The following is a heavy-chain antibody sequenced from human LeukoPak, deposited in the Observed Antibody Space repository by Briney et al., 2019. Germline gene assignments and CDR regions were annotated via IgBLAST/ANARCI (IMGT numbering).Heavy chain of an antibody. J-gene: IGHJ4*02. V-gene: IGHV1-46*01. D-gene: IGHD3-10*01. CDR2: INPSGGST. Sequence: GASVKVSCKSSGYTFTSYYMYWVRQAPGQGLEWMGIINPSGGSTSYAQKFQGRVTMTRDTSTSTDYMELSSLRSEDTAVYYCARDSGMVRGTVDYWGQGTLVTVSS. CDR1: GYTFTSYY. CDR3: ARDSGMVRGTVDY.